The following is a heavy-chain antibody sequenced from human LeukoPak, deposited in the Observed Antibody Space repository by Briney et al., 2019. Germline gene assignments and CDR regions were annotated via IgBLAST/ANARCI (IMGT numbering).Heavy chain of an antibody. CDR1: GGSISSYY. Sequence: SSETLSLTCTDSGGSISSYYWSWIRQPSGKGLEWIGSMYYSGSTYYNPSLKSRVTISVDTSKNQFCLDLTSVTAADTAVYYCARHSGSYLKSALHIWGQGTMVTVSS. CDR2: MYYSGST. V-gene: IGHV4-59*05. J-gene: IGHJ3*02. D-gene: IGHD1-26*01. CDR3: ARHSGSYLKSALHI.